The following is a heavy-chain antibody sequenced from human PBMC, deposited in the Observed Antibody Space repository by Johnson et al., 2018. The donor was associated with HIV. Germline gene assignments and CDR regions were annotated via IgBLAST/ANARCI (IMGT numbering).Heavy chain of an antibody. J-gene: IGHJ3*02. D-gene: IGHD6-13*01. Sequence: VQLMESGGGLVQPGGSLRLSCAASGFIFRNYWMHWVRQAPGKGLEWVSYISSSGSTIYYADAVKGRFTISRDNSKNTLYLQMNSLRAEDTAVYYCAKYRQQLVRSAFDIWGQGTMVTVS. V-gene: IGHV3-48*01. CDR1: GFIFRNYW. CDR3: AKYRQQLVRSAFDI. CDR2: ISSSGSTI.